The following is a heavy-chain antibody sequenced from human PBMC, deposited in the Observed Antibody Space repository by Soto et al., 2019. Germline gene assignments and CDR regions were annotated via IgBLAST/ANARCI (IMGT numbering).Heavy chain of an antibody. V-gene: IGHV1-2*02. J-gene: IGHJ6*02. CDR3: ARLPPPGLYYSVLDV. Sequence: ASVKVSCKASGYNLIVYYLYWVRQAPGQGLEWMGWINPRNGATNYPQKFQGRVTMTRDTSIDTAYMELSGLISDDTAIYYCARLPPPGLYYSVLDVWAQGTTVTVSS. CDR1: GYNLIVYY. CDR2: INPRNGAT.